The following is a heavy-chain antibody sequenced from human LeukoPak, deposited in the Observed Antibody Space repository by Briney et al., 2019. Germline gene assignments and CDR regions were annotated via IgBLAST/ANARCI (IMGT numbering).Heavy chain of an antibody. D-gene: IGHD2-8*01. CDR3: ARDRPGGVVRLTDY. J-gene: IGHJ4*02. CDR2: ISSSGSTT. CDR1: GFTFSDYY. V-gene: IGHV3-11*01. Sequence: GGSLRLSCAASGFTFSDYYMNWIRQAPGKGLELVSYISSSGSTTHYVDSVKGRFTISRDNAKNSLYLQMNSLTAEDTAVYFCARDRPGGVVRLTDYWGQGTLVTVSS.